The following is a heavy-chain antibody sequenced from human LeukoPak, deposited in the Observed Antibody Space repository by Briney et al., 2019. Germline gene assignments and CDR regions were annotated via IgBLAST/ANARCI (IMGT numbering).Heavy chain of an antibody. D-gene: IGHD4-17*01. V-gene: IGHV1-46*01. CDR3: ARDSTTPADGDY. CDR2: INPSGGST. CDR1: GYTFTSYY. Sequence: ASVKVSCKASGYTFTSYYMHWVRQAPGQGLEWMGIINPSGGSTSYAQKFQGRVTMTRDTSTSTVYMELSSLRSEDTAVHYCARDSTTPADGDYWGQGTLVTVSS. J-gene: IGHJ4*02.